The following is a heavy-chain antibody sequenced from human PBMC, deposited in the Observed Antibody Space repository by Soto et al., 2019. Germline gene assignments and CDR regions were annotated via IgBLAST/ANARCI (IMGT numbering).Heavy chain of an antibody. Sequence: ASVKVSCKASGYSLTSLDINWVRQTAGQGLEWMGWMQPSTGRTGYAQKFQGRVTMTRDTSINTAYMELTTLTSDDTAFYYCARGVSAGVDYWGQGTLVAVSS. CDR3: ARGVSAGVDY. CDR1: GYSLTSLD. V-gene: IGHV1-8*01. J-gene: IGHJ4*02. D-gene: IGHD1-26*01. CDR2: MQPSTGRT.